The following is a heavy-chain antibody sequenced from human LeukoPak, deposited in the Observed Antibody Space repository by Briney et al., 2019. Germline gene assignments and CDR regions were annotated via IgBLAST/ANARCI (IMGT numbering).Heavy chain of an antibody. CDR2: IYYTGST. J-gene: IGHJ4*02. D-gene: IGHD1-26*01. CDR3: ARGELRSHFDY. Sequence: SETLSLTCSVSGVSISTSSYYWGWIRQPPGKGLEWIGTIYYTGSTYYNPSLQSRVTISVDTSKNQFSLKLSSVTAADTAVYYCARGELRSHFDYWGQGTLVTVSS. CDR1: GVSISTSSYY. V-gene: IGHV4-39*07.